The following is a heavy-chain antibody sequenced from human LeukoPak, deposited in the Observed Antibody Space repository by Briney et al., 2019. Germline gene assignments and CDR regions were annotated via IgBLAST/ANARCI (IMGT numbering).Heavy chain of an antibody. Sequence: SETLSLTCTVSGGSLSSATYYWSWIRQPAGKGLEWIGRIYTSGSTNYNPSLKSRVTISLDTSKNQFSLKLSSVTAADTAVYYCARGFVGATPLDYWGQGTLVTVSS. J-gene: IGHJ4*02. CDR2: IYTSGST. CDR1: GGSLSSATYY. V-gene: IGHV4-61*02. D-gene: IGHD1-26*01. CDR3: ARGFVGATPLDY.